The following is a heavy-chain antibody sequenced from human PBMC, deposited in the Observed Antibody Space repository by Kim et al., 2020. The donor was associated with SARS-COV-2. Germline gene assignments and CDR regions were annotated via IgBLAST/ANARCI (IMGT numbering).Heavy chain of an antibody. J-gene: IGHJ5*02. CDR3: ARARSTTWAPFDP. D-gene: IGHD2-2*01. V-gene: IGHV3-11*05. Sequence: GGSLRLSCAASGFSFSDSFMNWIHQTPGRGLEWVAYISGTGRNTKHADSVKGRFTISRDNAKNSLFLQMNGLRVEDSAVYYCARARSTTWAPFDPWGQGT. CDR2: ISGTGRNT. CDR1: GFSFSDSF.